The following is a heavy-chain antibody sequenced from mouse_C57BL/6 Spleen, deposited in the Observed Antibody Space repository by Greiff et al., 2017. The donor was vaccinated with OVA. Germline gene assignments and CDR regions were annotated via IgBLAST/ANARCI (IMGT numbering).Heavy chain of an antibody. Sequence: VQLQQPGAELVRPGSSVKLSCKASGYTFTSYWMHWVKQRPIQGLEWIGNIDPSDSETHYNQKFKDKANLTVDKSSSTASMQLSSLTSEDSAVYYCASSFYGSGYFDVWGTGTTVTVSS. CDR3: ASSFYGSGYFDV. CDR2: IDPSDSET. V-gene: IGHV1-52*01. CDR1: GYTFTSYW. D-gene: IGHD1-1*01. J-gene: IGHJ1*03.